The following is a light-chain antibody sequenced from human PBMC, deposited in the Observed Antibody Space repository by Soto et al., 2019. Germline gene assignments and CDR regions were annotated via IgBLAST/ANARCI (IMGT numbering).Light chain of an antibody. V-gene: IGKV1-33*01. Sequence: DIQMTQSPSSLSASVGDRVTITCQASQDISNYLNWYQQKPGKAPKLLIYDASNLETGVPSRFSGSGSGTDFTFTISSLQPEDIATYYCQQYDNPHTFGQGTKLEIE. J-gene: IGKJ2*01. CDR2: DAS. CDR3: QQYDNPHT. CDR1: QDISNY.